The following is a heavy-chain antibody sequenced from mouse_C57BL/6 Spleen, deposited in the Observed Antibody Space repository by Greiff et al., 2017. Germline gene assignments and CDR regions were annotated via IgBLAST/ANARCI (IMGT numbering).Heavy chain of an antibody. D-gene: IGHD4-1*01. CDR2: INPYNGGT. J-gene: IGHJ4*01. Sequence: VHVKQSGPVLVKPGASVKMSCKASGYTFTDYYMNWVKQSHGKSLEWIGVINPYNGGTSYNQKFKGKATLTVDKSSSTAYMELNSLTSEDSAVYYCASSPGTKAMDYWGQGTSVTVSS. V-gene: IGHV1-19*01. CDR3: ASSPGTKAMDY. CDR1: GYTFTDYY.